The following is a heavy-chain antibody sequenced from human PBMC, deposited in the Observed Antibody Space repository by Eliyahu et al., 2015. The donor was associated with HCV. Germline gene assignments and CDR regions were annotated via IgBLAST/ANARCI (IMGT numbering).Heavy chain of an antibody. CDR2: IYHSGST. CDR3: ARDSRDYYDSSGNDAFDI. D-gene: IGHD3-22*01. Sequence: QVQLQESGPGLVKPSGTLSLTCAVSGGSIXXSNWWSWVRQPPGKGLEWIGEIYHSGSTNYNPSLKSRVTISVDKSKNQFSLKLNSVTAADTAVYYCARDSRDYYDSSGNDAFDIWGQGTMVTVSS. CDR1: GGSIXXSNW. J-gene: IGHJ3*02. V-gene: IGHV4-4*02.